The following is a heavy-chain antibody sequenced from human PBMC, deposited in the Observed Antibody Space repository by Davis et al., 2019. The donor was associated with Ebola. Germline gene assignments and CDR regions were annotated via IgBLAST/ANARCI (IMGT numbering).Heavy chain of an antibody. CDR2: FDPEDGET. J-gene: IGHJ6*02. V-gene: IGHV1-24*01. Sequence: ASVKVSCKVSGYTLSELSMHWVRQAPGKGLEWMGGFDPEDGETVYAQKFQGRVTITRDTSTSTVYMEVTRLRSDDTAVYYCARDGPDYYGLDVWGQGTAVTVSS. CDR3: ARDGPDYYGLDV. CDR1: GYTLSELS.